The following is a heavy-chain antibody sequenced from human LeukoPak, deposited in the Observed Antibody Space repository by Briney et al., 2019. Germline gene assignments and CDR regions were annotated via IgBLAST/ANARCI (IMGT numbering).Heavy chain of an antibody. J-gene: IGHJ4*02. V-gene: IGHV1-8*01. CDR3: ARAVSGSYLSFDY. Sequence: ASVKVSCKASGYTFTNYDINWVRQATGQGPEWMGWMNPKSGNTGYAQKFQGRVTMTRNTSISTAYMELSRLRSDDTAVYYCARAVSGSYLSFDYWGQGTLVTVSS. CDR2: MNPKSGNT. D-gene: IGHD1-26*01. CDR1: GYTFTNYD.